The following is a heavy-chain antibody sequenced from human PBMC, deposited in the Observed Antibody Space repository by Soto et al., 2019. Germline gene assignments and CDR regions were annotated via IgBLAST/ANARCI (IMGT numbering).Heavy chain of an antibody. J-gene: IGHJ4*02. CDR1: GGSISSSSYY. V-gene: IGHV4-39*01. Sequence: QLQLQESGPGLVKPSETLSLTCTVSGGSISSSSYYWGWIRQPPGKGLEWIGSIYYSGSTFYNPSLKSRVTISVVTSKNQFSLKLSSVTAADTAVYYCARQLRGVTTYPSYFDYWGQGTLVTVSS. D-gene: IGHD4-4*01. CDR3: ARQLRGVTTYPSYFDY. CDR2: IYYSGST.